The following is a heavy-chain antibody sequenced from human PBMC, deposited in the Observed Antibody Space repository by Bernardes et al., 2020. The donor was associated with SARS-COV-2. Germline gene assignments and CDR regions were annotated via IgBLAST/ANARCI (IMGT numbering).Heavy chain of an antibody. V-gene: IGHV3-9*01. CDR1: GFTFSSYA. Sequence: GGSLRLSRAASGFTFSSYAMNWVRQAPGKGLEWVSGISWSSSSIGYADSVKGRFTISRDNAKNSLYLQMNSLRAEDTALYYCAKIVSGEGYGMDVWGQGTTVTVSS. CDR3: AKIVSGEGYGMDV. J-gene: IGHJ6*02. CDR2: ISWSSSSI. D-gene: IGHD3-10*01.